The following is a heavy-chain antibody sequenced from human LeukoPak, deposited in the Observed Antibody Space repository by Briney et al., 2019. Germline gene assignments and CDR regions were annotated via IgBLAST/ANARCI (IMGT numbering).Heavy chain of an antibody. CDR3: TTRSHDYNNLGGSA. CDR1: GFTLSKAW. D-gene: IGHD4-11*01. J-gene: IGHJ5*02. Sequence: GGSLRLSCAASGFTLSKAWVNWVRQAPGKGPEWVGRIRPESDGGTTDYAAPVKGRFTISRDDSKNTLYLQMNSLRIEDTALYYCTTRSHDYNNLGGSAWGQGTPVTVSS. V-gene: IGHV3-15*01. CDR2: IRPESDGGTT.